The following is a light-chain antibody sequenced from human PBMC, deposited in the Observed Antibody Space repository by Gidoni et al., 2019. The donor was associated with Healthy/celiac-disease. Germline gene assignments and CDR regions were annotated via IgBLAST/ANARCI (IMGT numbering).Light chain of an antibody. CDR1: QSVSSY. V-gene: IGKV3-11*01. CDR3: QQRRNGTPVT. Sequence: EIVLTQSPATLSFSPGERATLSCRASQSVSSYLAWYQQNPGQAPRLLIYEASNRATGTPARFSGRGSGTDFTLTIRSLEPEDLAVYYGQQRRNGTPVTFXXXTRLEIK. CDR2: EAS. J-gene: IGKJ5*01.